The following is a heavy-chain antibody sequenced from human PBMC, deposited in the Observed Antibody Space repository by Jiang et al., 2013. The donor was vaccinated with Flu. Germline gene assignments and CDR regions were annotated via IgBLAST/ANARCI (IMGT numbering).Heavy chain of an antibody. V-gene: IGHV4-34*01. CDR3: ARVRHPVYDSSGYYYVYYFDY. D-gene: IGHD3-22*01. CDR2: INHSGST. CDR1: GGSFSGYY. Sequence: LLKPSETLSLTCAVYGGSFSGYYWSWIRQPPGKGLEWIGEINHSGSTNYNPSLKSRVTISVDTSKNQFSLKLSSVTAADTAVYYCARVRHPVYDSSGYYYVYYFDYWGQGTLVTVSS. J-gene: IGHJ4*02.